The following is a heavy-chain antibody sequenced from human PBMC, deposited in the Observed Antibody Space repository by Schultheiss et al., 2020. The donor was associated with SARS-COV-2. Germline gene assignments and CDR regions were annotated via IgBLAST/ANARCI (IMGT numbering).Heavy chain of an antibody. J-gene: IGHJ6*02. D-gene: IGHD3-22*01. CDR3: ARSDYYDSSGYFKTQDYYYYYGMDV. Sequence: SETLSLTCTVSGGSVSSGSYYWSWIRQPPGKGLEWIGYIYYSGSTNYNPSLKSRVTISVDTSKNQFSLKLSSVTAADTAVYYCARSDYYDSSGYFKTQDYYYYYGMDVWGQGTTVTVSS. CDR2: IYYSGST. CDR1: GGSVSSGSYY. V-gene: IGHV4-61*01.